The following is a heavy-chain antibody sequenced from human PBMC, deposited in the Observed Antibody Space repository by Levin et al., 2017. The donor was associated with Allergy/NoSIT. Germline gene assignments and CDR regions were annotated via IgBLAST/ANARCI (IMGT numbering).Heavy chain of an antibody. Sequence: GGSLRLSCAASGFTFDDYAMHWVRQAPGKGLEWVSGISWNSGSIGYADSVKGRFTISRDNAKNSLYLQMNSLRAEDTALYYCAKDGGSRGASYWYFDLWGRGTLVTVSS. D-gene: IGHD1-26*01. V-gene: IGHV3-9*01. CDR3: AKDGGSRGASYWYFDL. J-gene: IGHJ2*01. CDR2: ISWNSGSI. CDR1: GFTFDDYA.